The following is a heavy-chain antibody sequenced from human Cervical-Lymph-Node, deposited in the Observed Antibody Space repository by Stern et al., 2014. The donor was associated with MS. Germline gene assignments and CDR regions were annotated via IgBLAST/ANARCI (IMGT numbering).Heavy chain of an antibody. CDR3: ARDYEDTSMLFDH. CDR2: ISYDGNHK. V-gene: IGHV3-30*03. J-gene: IGHJ4*02. Sequence: VQLVESGGDVVQPGRSLRVSCAASGFTFSSYGMHWVRQAPGKGLEWVTVISYDGNHKYYAASVKGRFTISRDNSKNTLHLQMNSVTPDDTAIYYCARDYEDTSMLFDHWGQGTLVTVSS. D-gene: IGHD2-8*01. CDR1: GFTFSSYG.